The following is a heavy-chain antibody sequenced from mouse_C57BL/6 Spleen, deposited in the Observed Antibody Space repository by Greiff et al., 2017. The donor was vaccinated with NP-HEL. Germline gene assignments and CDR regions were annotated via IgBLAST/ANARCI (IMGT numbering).Heavy chain of an antibody. CDR3: TRNWEGDFDY. Sequence: QVQLQQSGAELVRPGASVTLSCKASGYTFTDYEMHWVKQTPVHGLEWIGAIDPETGGTAYNQKFKGKAILTADKSSSTAYMELRSLTSEDSAVYYCTRNWEGDFDYWGQGTTLTVAS. CDR2: IDPETGGT. D-gene: IGHD4-1*01. CDR1: GYTFTDYE. V-gene: IGHV1-15*01. J-gene: IGHJ2*01.